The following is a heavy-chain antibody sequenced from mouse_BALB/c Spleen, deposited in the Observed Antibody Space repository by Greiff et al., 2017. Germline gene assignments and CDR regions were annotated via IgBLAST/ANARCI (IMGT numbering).Heavy chain of an antibody. CDR2: IDPANGNT. J-gene: IGHJ1*01. CDR3: ARYPLRLRRYWYIDV. Sequence: VQLKESGAELVKPGASVKLSCTASGFNIKDTYMHWVKQRPEQGLEWIGRIDPANGNTKYDPKFQGKATITADTSSNTAYLQLSSLTSEDTAVYYCARYPLRLRRYWYIDVWGAGTTVTVSS. D-gene: IGHD1-2*01. V-gene: IGHV14-3*02. CDR1: GFNIKDTY.